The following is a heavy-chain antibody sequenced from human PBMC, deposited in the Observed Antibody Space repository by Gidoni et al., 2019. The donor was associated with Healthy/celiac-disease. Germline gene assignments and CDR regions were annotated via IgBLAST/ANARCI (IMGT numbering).Heavy chain of an antibody. J-gene: IGHJ6*03. Sequence: QVQLQQWGAGLLKPSETLSLTCAVYGGSFSGYYWSWIRQPPGKGLEWIGEINHSGSTNYNPSLKSRVTISVDTSKNQFSLKLSSVTAADTAVYYCARFASGRLLWFGGPYMDVWGKGTTVTVSS. CDR3: ARFASGRLLWFGGPYMDV. CDR1: GGSFSGYY. CDR2: INHSGST. D-gene: IGHD3-10*01. V-gene: IGHV4-34*01.